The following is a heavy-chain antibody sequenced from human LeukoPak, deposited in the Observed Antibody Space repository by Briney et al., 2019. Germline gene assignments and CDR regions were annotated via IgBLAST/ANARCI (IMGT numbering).Heavy chain of an antibody. D-gene: IGHD1-26*01. CDR2: ISYDGSNK. CDR1: GFTFSSYA. J-gene: IGHJ3*02. Sequence: GGSLRLSCAASGFTFSSYAMHWVRQAPGKGLEWVAVISYDGSNKYYADSVKGRFTISRDNSKNTLYLQMNSLRAEDTAVYHCARGGKWELRRASDIWGQGTMVTVSS. CDR3: ARGGKWELRRASDI. V-gene: IGHV3-30-3*01.